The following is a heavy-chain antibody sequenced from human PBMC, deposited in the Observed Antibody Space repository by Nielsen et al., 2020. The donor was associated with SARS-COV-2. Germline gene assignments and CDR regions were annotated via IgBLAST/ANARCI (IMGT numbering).Heavy chain of an antibody. CDR2: INPNSGDT. CDR3: ARDVGGDRYSSGY. Sequence: ASVKVSCKASGYTFTDYYIHWVRQAPGQGLEWMGRINPNSGDTNYAQKFQGRVTMTRDTSISTAYMELSRLRSDDTAVYYCARDVGGDRYSSGYWGQGTLVTVSS. V-gene: IGHV1-2*06. J-gene: IGHJ4*02. D-gene: IGHD6-19*01. CDR1: GYTFTDYY.